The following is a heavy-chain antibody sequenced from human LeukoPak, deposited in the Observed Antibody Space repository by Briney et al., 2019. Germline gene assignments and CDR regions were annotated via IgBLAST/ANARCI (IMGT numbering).Heavy chain of an antibody. V-gene: IGHV4-39*07. J-gene: IGHJ5*02. Sequence: SETLSLTCTVSGGSISSSSYYWGWIRQPPGKGLEWIGSIYYSGSTYYNPSLKSRVTISVDTSKNQFSLKLSSVTAADTAVYYCARDAYYDSSGPYHGNWFDPWGQGTLVTVSS. CDR3: ARDAYYDSSGPYHGNWFDP. CDR1: GGSISSSSYY. D-gene: IGHD3-22*01. CDR2: IYYSGST.